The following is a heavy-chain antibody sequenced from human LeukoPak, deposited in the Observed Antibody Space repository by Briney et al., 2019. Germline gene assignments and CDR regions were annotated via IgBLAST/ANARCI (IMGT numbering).Heavy chain of an antibody. CDR3: AKHSGSYFIYYVDS. Sequence: PGGSLRLSGAASGFTFSSYGMSWVRQAPGKGLELVSTISCIAYNTYYADSVKGRFTISRDNSANTLYLQMNSLRAEDTALYYCAKHSGSYFIYYVDSWGQGTLVTVSS. CDR2: ISCIAYNT. J-gene: IGHJ4*02. D-gene: IGHD1-26*01. V-gene: IGHV3-23*01. CDR1: GFTFSSYG.